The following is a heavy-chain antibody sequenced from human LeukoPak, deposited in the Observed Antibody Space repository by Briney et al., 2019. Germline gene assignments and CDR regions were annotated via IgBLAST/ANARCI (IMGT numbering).Heavy chain of an antibody. Sequence: GGSLRLPCAASGFTFSTYAITWVCQAPGKGLEWVSGISASGGSTYYADSVKGRFTISRDNSKNTLYLQMSSLRAEDTAVYYCAKGVTIYTNSGLGYWGQGTLVTVSS. CDR3: AKGVTIYTNSGLGY. CDR2: ISASGGST. D-gene: IGHD7-27*01. J-gene: IGHJ4*02. V-gene: IGHV3-23*01. CDR1: GFTFSTYA.